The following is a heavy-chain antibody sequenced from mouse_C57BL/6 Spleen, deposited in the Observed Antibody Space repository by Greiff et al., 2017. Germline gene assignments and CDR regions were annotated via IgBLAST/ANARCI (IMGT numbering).Heavy chain of an antibody. D-gene: IGHD1-1*02. CDR1: GYTFTGYW. J-gene: IGHJ2*01. CDR2: IFPGGGGT. Sequence: QVQLQQSGAELMKPGASVKLSCKASGYTFTGYWIEWVKQRPGHGLEWIGEIFPGGGGTNYNEKFKGKATLTADTSSNTAYMQLISLTTENSAIYYFAWCGYGCFEDYWGQGTTVTVSS. V-gene: IGHV1-9*01. CDR3: AWCGYGCFEDY.